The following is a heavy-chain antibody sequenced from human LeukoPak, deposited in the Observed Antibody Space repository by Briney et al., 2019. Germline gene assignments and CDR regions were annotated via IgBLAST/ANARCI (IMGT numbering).Heavy chain of an antibody. Sequence: SETLSLTCTVSGGSISSYYWSWIRQPPGKGLEWIGYIYYSGSTNYNPSPKSRVTISVDTSKNQFSLKLSSVTAADTAVYYCARGYGGYFDYWGQGTLVTVSS. V-gene: IGHV4-59*01. CDR3: ARGYGGYFDY. CDR1: GGSISSYY. J-gene: IGHJ4*02. D-gene: IGHD5-18*01. CDR2: IYYSGST.